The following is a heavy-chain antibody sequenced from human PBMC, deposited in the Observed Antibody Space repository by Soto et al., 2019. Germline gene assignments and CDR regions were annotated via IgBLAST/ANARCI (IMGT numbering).Heavy chain of an antibody. CDR2: ISYDGSNK. CDR1: GFIFSSYA. V-gene: IGHV3-30-3*01. J-gene: IGHJ4*02. Sequence: QVQLVESGGGVVQPGRSLRLSCAASGFIFSSYAMHWVRQAPGKGLEWVAVISYDGSNKYYADSVKGRFTISRDNSKNTLYLQMNSLRAEDTAVYYCARDFFNYYDSSGPAYWGQGTLVTVSS. CDR3: ARDFFNYYDSSGPAY. D-gene: IGHD3-22*01.